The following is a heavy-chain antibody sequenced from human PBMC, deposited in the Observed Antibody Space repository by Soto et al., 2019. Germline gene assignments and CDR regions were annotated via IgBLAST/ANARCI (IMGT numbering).Heavy chain of an antibody. CDR1: GFTFSSYA. CDR2: ISYDGSNK. D-gene: IGHD3-3*01. CDR3: RATIFGVVIIESYFDY. Sequence: GGSLRLSCAASGFTFSSYAMHWVRQAPGKGLEWVAVISYDGSNKYYADSVKGRFTISRDNSKNTLYLQMNSLRAEDTAVYYCRATIFGVVIIESYFDYWGQGTLVTVSS. V-gene: IGHV3-30-3*01. J-gene: IGHJ4*02.